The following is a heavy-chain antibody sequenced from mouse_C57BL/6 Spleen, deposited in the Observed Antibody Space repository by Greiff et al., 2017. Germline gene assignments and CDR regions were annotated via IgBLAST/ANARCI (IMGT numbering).Heavy chain of an antibody. CDR1: GYTFTSYW. Sequence: QVQLQQPGAELVMPGASVKLSCKASGYTFTSYWMHWVKQRPGQGLEWIGEIDPSDSYTNYNQKFKGKSTLTVDKSSSTAYMQLSSLTSEDSAVDYCARGGGLRGYAMDYWGQGTSVTVSS. V-gene: IGHV1-69*01. D-gene: IGHD2-4*01. CDR2: IDPSDSYT. J-gene: IGHJ4*01. CDR3: ARGGGLRGYAMDY.